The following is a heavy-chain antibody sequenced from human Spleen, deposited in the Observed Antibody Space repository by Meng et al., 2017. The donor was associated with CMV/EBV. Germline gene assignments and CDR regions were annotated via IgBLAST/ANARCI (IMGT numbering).Heavy chain of an antibody. J-gene: IGHJ6*02. Sequence: GESLKISCAASGFTFSNNAMSWVRQAPGKGLEWVSVIYSGGSTYYADSVKGRFTISRDNSKNTLYLQMNSLTADDTAVYYCASEDVWGQGTTVTVSS. CDR1: GFTFSNNA. CDR2: IYSGGST. V-gene: IGHV3-66*02. CDR3: ASEDV.